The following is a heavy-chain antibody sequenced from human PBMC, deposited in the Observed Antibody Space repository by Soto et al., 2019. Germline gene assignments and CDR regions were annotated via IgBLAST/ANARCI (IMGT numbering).Heavy chain of an antibody. V-gene: IGHV1-8*01. Sequence: GASVKVSCKASGYTFTSYDINWVRQATGQGHEWMGWMNPNSGNTGYAQKFQGRVTMTRNTSISTAYMELSSLRSEDTAVYYCARKAGSSSWDYYYYYYMDVWGKGTTVTVSS. D-gene: IGHD6-13*01. CDR3: ARKAGSSSWDYYYYYYMDV. CDR1: GYTFTSYD. J-gene: IGHJ6*03. CDR2: MNPNSGNT.